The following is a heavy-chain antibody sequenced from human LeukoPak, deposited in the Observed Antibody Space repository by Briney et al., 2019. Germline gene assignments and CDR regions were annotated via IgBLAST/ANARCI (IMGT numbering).Heavy chain of an antibody. Sequence: SETLSLTCAVYGGSFSGYYWSWIRQPPGKGLEWIGEINHSGSTNYNPSLKSRVTISVDTSKNQFSLKLSSVTAADMAVYYCARERVQGITMVRGVFDPWGQGTLVTVSS. CDR3: ARERVQGITMVRGVFDP. CDR1: GGSFSGYY. V-gene: IGHV4-34*01. J-gene: IGHJ5*02. D-gene: IGHD3-10*01. CDR2: INHSGST.